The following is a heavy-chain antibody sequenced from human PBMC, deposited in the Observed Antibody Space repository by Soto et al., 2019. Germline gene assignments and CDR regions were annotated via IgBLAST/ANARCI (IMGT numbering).Heavy chain of an antibody. V-gene: IGHV3-30*18. D-gene: IGHD6-19*01. Sequence: LRLSCAASGFTFSSYGMHWVRQAPGKGLEWVAVISYDGINKYYADSVKGRFTISRDNSRNTLYLQMSSLRAEDTAVYYCVKDGSSGWPYYYGLDVWGQGTTVTVSS. CDR2: ISYDGINK. J-gene: IGHJ6*02. CDR1: GFTFSSYG. CDR3: VKDGSSGWPYYYGLDV.